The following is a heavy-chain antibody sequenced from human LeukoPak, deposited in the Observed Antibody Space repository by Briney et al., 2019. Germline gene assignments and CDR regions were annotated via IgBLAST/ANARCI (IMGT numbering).Heavy chain of an antibody. D-gene: IGHD6-19*01. Sequence: GGSLRLSCAASGFTFSAYWIHWVRQAPGKGLVWVSRINSDGSSTNYADSVKGRFTISRDNAKNSLYLQMNSLRDEDTAVYFCARGHSSGTYWGQGTLVTVSS. V-gene: IGHV3-74*01. J-gene: IGHJ4*02. CDR1: GFTFSAYW. CDR3: ARGHSSGTY. CDR2: INSDGSST.